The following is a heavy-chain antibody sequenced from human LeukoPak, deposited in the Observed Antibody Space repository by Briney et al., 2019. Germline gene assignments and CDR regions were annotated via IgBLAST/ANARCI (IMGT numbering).Heavy chain of an antibody. J-gene: IGHJ6*03. CDR1: GYTFTSYY. D-gene: IGHD3-9*01. CDR3: ARGVYYDILTGYYYYYYMDV. CDR2: INPSGGST. V-gene: IGHV1-46*01. Sequence: ASVKASCKASGYTFTSYYMHWVRQAPGQGLEWMGIINPSGGSTSYAQKFQGRVTMTRDMSTSTVYMELSGLRSEDTAVYYCARGVYYDILTGYYYYYYMDVWGKGTTVTVSS.